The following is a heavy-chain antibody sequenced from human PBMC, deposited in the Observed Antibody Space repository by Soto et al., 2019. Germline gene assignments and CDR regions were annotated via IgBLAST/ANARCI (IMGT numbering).Heavy chain of an antibody. Sequence: SXKVSFKASGYTXTRYTMHWVRQATGQRLEWMGWINPDNGNTKSSQKFQDRVIITRDKSASTAYMDMSSLRSEATAVYYCARGIATGQLDPWGQGTLGTVSS. D-gene: IGHD2-15*01. V-gene: IGHV1-3*01. J-gene: IGHJ5*02. CDR2: INPDNGNT. CDR3: ARGIATGQLDP. CDR1: GYTXTRYT.